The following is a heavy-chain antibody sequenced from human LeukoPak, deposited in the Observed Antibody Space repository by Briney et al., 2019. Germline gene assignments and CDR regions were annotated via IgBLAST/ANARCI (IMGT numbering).Heavy chain of an antibody. J-gene: IGHJ4*02. D-gene: IGHD3-22*01. CDR2: ISYDGSNK. V-gene: IGHV3-30-3*01. Sequence: PGGSPRLSCAASGFTFSSYAMHWVRQAPGKGLEWVAVISYDGSNKYYADSVKGRFTISRDNSKNTLYLQMNSLRAEDTAVYYCARDGENYDSSGYYYSSFDYWGQGTLVTVSS. CDR1: GFTFSSYA. CDR3: ARDGENYDSSGYYYSSFDY.